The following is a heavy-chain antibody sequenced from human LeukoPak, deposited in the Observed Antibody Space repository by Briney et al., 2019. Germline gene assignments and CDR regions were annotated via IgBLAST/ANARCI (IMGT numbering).Heavy chain of an antibody. CDR3: AKAGGYYGSGSYSDY. V-gene: IGHV3-23*01. CDR2: ISGSGGST. CDR1: GFTFSSYA. D-gene: IGHD3-10*01. J-gene: IGHJ4*02. Sequence: PGGSLRLSCAASGFTFSSYAMSWVRQAPGKGLEWVSAISGSGGSTYYADSVKGRFTISRDNSKNRLYLQMNSLRAEDTAVYYCAKAGGYYGSGSYSDYWGQGTLVTVSS.